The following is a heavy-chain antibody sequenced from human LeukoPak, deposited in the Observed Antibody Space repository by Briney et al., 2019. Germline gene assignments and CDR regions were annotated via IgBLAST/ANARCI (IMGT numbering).Heavy chain of an antibody. Sequence: SETLSLTCTVSGGSISSYFWSWLRQPAGKGLEWIGRIYTSGSTNYNPSLKSRVTMSVDTSKDQFSLKLSSVTAAGTAVYYCARDASIAAAGDNWFDPWGQGTLVTVSS. D-gene: IGHD6-13*01. V-gene: IGHV4-4*07. J-gene: IGHJ5*02. CDR2: IYTSGST. CDR3: ARDASIAAAGDNWFDP. CDR1: GGSISSYF.